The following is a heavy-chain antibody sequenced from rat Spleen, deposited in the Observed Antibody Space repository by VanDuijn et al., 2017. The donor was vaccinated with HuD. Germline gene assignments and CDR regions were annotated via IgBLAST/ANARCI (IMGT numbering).Heavy chain of an antibody. J-gene: IGHJ4*01. Sequence: EVQLVESGGGLVQPGRSLKLSCAASGFTFSDYNMAWIRQAPGKGLEWIASITQSGGSTYYPDSVKGRFNISRDNVKSILYLQMNSLRSEDTATYYCTRGALYVMDAWGQGASVTVSS. CDR2: ITQSGGST. CDR1: GFTFSDYN. V-gene: IGHV5-20*01. CDR3: TRGALYVMDA.